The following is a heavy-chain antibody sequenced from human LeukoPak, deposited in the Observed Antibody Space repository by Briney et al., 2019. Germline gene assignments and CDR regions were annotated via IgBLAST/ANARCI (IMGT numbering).Heavy chain of an antibody. Sequence: GGSLRLSCAVSGFTFSSYWMHWVRQAPGKGLVWVSRISSDGSTTSYADPVKGRFTISRDNAKNTLYLQMTTLRAEDTALYYCARGGVPGGFDIWGQGGIVTVSS. CDR3: ARGGVPGGFDI. CDR2: ISSDGSTT. D-gene: IGHD2-8*02. CDR1: GFTFSSYW. J-gene: IGHJ3*02. V-gene: IGHV3-74*01.